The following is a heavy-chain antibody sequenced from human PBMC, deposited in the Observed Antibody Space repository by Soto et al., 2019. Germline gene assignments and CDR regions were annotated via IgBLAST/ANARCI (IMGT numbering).Heavy chain of an antibody. Sequence: DSVKASCKASGYTFTGYYRNRVRQAPGEGLEWMGWVIPNSGGTGYAQRFQGRVNMTRDTYINSVYMELSRLRSDDTATYFCARGNSGDDDEFDYWGQGTPVNVSS. CDR3: ARGNSGDDDEFDY. CDR1: GYTFTGYY. V-gene: IGHV1-2*02. CDR2: VIPNSGGT. J-gene: IGHJ4*02. D-gene: IGHD5-12*01.